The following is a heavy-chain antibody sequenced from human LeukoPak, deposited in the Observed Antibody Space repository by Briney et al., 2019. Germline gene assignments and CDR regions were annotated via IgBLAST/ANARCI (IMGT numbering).Heavy chain of an antibody. CDR3: ARDLTRFDY. CDR2: IYTDGGT. J-gene: IGHJ4*02. D-gene: IGHD2-15*01. CDR1: GFTVSSNY. Sequence: GGSLRLSCAASGFTVSSNYMTWVRQAPGKGLEWVSVIYTDGGTYYADSVKGRFTISRDSSKNTLYLQMNSLRAEDTAVYYCARDLTRFDYWGQGTLVTVSS. V-gene: IGHV3-53*01.